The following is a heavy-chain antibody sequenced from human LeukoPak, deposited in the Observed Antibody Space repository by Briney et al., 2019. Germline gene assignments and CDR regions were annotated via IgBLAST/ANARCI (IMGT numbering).Heavy chain of an antibody. CDR2: IYHSGST. CDR3: ARHRREERITIFGVVITGDAFDI. Sequence: PSETLSLTCAVSGYSISSGYYWGWIRQPPGKGREWIGSIYHSGSTYYNPSLKSRVTISVDTSKNQFSLKLSSVTAADTAVYYCARHRREERITIFGVVITGDAFDIWGQGTMVTVSS. J-gene: IGHJ3*02. V-gene: IGHV4-38-2*01. D-gene: IGHD3-3*01. CDR1: GYSISSGYY.